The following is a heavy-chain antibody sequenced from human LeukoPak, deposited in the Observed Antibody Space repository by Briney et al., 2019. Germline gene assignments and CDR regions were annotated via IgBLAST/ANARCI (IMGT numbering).Heavy chain of an antibody. V-gene: IGHV3-30-3*01. CDR1: GFIFSSYA. Sequence: GGSLRLSCAASGFIFSSYAMHWVRQAPGKGLEWVAVISYDGSNKYYADSVKGRFTISRDNSKNTLYLLMNSLRTEDTAVYYCARDGYMYFDYWGQGTLVTVSS. CDR2: ISYDGSNK. CDR3: ARDGYMYFDY. D-gene: IGHD5-18*01. J-gene: IGHJ4*02.